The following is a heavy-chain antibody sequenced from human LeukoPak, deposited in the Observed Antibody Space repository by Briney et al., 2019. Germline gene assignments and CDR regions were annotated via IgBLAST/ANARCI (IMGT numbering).Heavy chain of an antibody. V-gene: IGHV3-21*01. Sequence: PGGSLCLTCAASGFTFSSYRMNWVRQAPGKGLEWVSSISSSSNYISYADSVKGRFTISRDNAKNSLYLQMNSLRAEDTAVYYCASPKDYDLSVQSLWGQGTLVTVSS. D-gene: IGHD4-17*01. CDR1: GFTFSSYR. J-gene: IGHJ1*01. CDR3: ASPKDYDLSVQSL. CDR2: ISSSSNYI.